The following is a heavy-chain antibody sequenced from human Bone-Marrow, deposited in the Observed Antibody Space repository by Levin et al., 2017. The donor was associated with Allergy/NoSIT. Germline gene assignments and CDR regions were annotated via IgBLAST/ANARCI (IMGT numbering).Heavy chain of an antibody. CDR1: GYTFSDYY. CDR2: IDPTRGAT. J-gene: IGHJ4*02. V-gene: IGHV1-2*02. Sequence: ASVKVSCSVSGYTFSDYYIHWIRQTPGQGLEWIGWIDPTRGATQFAEKFHARVVLTRDSSISTAYMELGKLRSDDTALYYCARGGATSNDYWGQGTPVTVSS. D-gene: IGHD2-2*01. CDR3: ARGGATSNDY.